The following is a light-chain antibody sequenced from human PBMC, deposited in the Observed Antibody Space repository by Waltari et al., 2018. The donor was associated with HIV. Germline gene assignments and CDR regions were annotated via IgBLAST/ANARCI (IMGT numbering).Light chain of an antibody. J-gene: IGLJ3*02. CDR3: MSYTSGATWV. CDR1: ADDLGTNNF. Sequence: QSALTQPASVSGSPGQSITVPCSGTADDLGTNNFVSWFQQHPDRAPKLIIYDVDKRPSGVSDRFSGAKSGRTASLSISGLQPDDEANYFCMSYTSGATWVFGGGTTVTVL. CDR2: DVD. V-gene: IGLV2-14*03.